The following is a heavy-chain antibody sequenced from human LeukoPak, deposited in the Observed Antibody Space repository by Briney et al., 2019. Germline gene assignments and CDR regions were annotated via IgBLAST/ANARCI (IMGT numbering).Heavy chain of an antibody. Sequence: GGSLRLSCAASGFTFRSYGMHWGRQAAGKGLKWVAFIRYDGNNKYYADSVKGRFTIFRDNSRNTLYLQMNSLRAEDTAVYYCAKGKYSSSDYMDVWGKGTTVTVSS. D-gene: IGHD6-6*01. J-gene: IGHJ6*03. CDR1: GFTFRSYG. CDR2: IRYDGNNK. CDR3: AKGKYSSSDYMDV. V-gene: IGHV3-30*02.